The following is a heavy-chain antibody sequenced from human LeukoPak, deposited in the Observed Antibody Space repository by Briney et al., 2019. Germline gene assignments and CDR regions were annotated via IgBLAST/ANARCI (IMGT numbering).Heavy chain of an antibody. V-gene: IGHV4-30-4*01. CDR3: ASYCSSTSCYRDDAFDI. J-gene: IGHJ3*02. D-gene: IGHD2-2*01. CDR1: GGSISSGDYY. Sequence: SQTLSLTCTVSGGSISSGDYYWRWIRQPAGKGLERIEYIYYSGSTYYNPSLKSQVTIPVHTSKNQFSLKLNSVTAADTAVYYCASYCSSTSCYRDDAFDIWGGGTIVTVSS. CDR2: IYYSGST.